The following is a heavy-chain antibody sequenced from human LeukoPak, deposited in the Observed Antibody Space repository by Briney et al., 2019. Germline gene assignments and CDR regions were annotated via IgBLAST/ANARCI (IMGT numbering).Heavy chain of an antibody. CDR2: IVVGSGNT. Sequence: ASVKVTCKASGFTFTSSAVQWVRQARGQRLEWIGWIVVGSGNTNYAQKFQERVTITRDMSTSTAYMELSSLRSEDTAVYYCAADRGSSWYRNFDYWGQGTLGTLSS. D-gene: IGHD6-13*01. CDR1: GFTFTSSA. V-gene: IGHV1-58*01. CDR3: AADRGSSWYRNFDY. J-gene: IGHJ4*02.